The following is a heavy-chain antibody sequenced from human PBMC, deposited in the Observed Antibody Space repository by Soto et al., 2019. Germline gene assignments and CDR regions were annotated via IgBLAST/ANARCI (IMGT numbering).Heavy chain of an antibody. Sequence: PGGSLRLSCAASGFTFDDYAMHWVRQVLGKGLEWVSSISWNSGNIGYADSVKGRFTTSRDNAKNSLYLQMNSLRPEDTALYYSLRLNGGYSYGTPFDYCRQGHLVTVSS. J-gene: IGHJ4*02. D-gene: IGHD4-17*01. CDR2: ISWNSGNI. CDR1: GFTFDDYA. V-gene: IGHV3-9*01. CDR3: LRLNGGYSYGTPFDY.